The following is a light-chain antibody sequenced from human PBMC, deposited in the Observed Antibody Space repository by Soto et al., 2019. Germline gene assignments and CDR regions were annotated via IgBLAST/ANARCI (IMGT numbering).Light chain of an antibody. CDR1: QYINTR. Sequence: EIVLTQSPATLSSFPGDRVTLSCRASQYINTRLAWYQHRPGQAPRLLIYQTSIRAAGIPARFSASGTGTDFTLTISRLEPEDFAVYYCQLFGSSRTFGQGTKVDI. CDR3: QLFGSSRT. J-gene: IGKJ1*01. CDR2: QTS. V-gene: IGKV3-20*01.